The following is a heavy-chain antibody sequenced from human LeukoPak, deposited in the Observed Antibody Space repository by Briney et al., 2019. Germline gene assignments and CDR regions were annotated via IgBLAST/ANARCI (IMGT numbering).Heavy chain of an antibody. CDR2: IISSGSNT. CDR1: GFTFSDYA. CDR3: ARATTGAADAFDI. J-gene: IGHJ3*02. V-gene: IGHV3-23*01. Sequence: GGSLRLSCIVSGFTFSDYAMTWVRQAPGRGLEWVSGIISSGSNTYYADSVKGRFTISRDNSKNTLYLQMNSLRAEDTAVYYCARATTGAADAFDIWGQGTMVTVSS. D-gene: IGHD1-1*01.